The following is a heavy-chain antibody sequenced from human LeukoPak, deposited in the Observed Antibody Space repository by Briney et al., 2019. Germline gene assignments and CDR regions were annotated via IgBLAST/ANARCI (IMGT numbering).Heavy chain of an antibody. V-gene: IGHV4-61*01. CDR1: GGSVSSGSSY. J-gene: IGHJ4*02. D-gene: IGHD2-15*01. Sequence: SETLSLTCTVSGGSVSSGSSYWSWIRQPPGKGLEWIGYIYYGGSTNYNPSLKSRVTISVDTSKNQFSLKLSSVTAADTAVYYCARYCSGGSCYGTLDYWGQGTLVTVSS. CDR2: IYYGGST. CDR3: ARYCSGGSCYGTLDY.